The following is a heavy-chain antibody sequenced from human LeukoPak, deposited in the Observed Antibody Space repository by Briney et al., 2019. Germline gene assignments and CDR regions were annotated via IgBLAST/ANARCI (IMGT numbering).Heavy chain of an antibody. CDR1: GGSFSGYY. CDR3: ARGVYESTGQAPYYFDS. D-gene: IGHD1-1*01. CDR2: FYYSGNT. J-gene: IGHJ4*02. V-gene: IGHV4-59*01. Sequence: SETLSLTCAVYGGSFSGYYWSWIRQPPGKGLEWIGFFYYSGNTNYNPSLKSRVTISVDTSKNQFSLKLSSVTAADTAVYYCARGVYESTGQAPYYFDSWGQGTLVTVSS.